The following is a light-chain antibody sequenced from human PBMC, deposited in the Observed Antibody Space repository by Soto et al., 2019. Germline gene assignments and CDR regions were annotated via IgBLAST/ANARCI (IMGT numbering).Light chain of an antibody. CDR1: SSDVGGYNY. Sequence: QSALTQPASVSGSPGQSITISCTGTSSDVGGYNYVSWYQQHPGKAPKLMIYDVSNRPSGVSNRFSGSKSGNTASLTISGLQAEDEADYYCSSYTRANVVFGGGTKVTVL. J-gene: IGLJ2*01. CDR3: SSYTRANVV. V-gene: IGLV2-14*01. CDR2: DVS.